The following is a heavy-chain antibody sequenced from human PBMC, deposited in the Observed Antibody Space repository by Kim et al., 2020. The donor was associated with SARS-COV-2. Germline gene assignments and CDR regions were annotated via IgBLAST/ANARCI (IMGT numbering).Heavy chain of an antibody. V-gene: IGHV1-18*04. Sequence: ASVKVSCKASGYTFTSYGISWVRQAPGQGLEWMGWISAYNGNTNYAQKLQGRVTMTTDTSTSTAYMELRSLRSDDTAVYYCARDSCYYDSSGYYYVYCLPKCWGNYFDYWGQGTLVTVSS. CDR1: GYTFTSYG. D-gene: IGHD3-22*01. CDR3: ARDSCYYDSSGYYYVYCLPKCWGNYFDY. J-gene: IGHJ4*02. CDR2: ISAYNGNT.